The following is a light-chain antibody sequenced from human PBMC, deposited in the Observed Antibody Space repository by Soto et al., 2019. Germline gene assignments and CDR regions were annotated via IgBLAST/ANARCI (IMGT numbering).Light chain of an antibody. J-gene: IGKJ1*01. V-gene: IGKV1-5*03. Sequence: DIQMTQSPSTLSASVGDRVSITCRASQSISSCLAWYQQKPGKATKLLIYKASSLESGVPSRFSGIGSGTEFTLTISSLQPDDFATYYCQQYNSYSRTFGQGTKVEIK. CDR3: QQYNSYSRT. CDR2: KAS. CDR1: QSISSC.